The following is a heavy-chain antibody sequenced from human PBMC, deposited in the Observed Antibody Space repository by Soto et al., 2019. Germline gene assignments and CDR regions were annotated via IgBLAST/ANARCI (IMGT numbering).Heavy chain of an antibody. Sequence: TGGSLRLSCAASGFTVSSNYMSWVRQAPGKGLEWVSVIYSGGSTYYADSVKGRFTISRDNSKNTLYLQMNSLRAEDTAVYYCARAPSSYSSSRTYYYYGMDVWGQGTTVTVSS. CDR3: ARAPSSYSSSRTYYYYGMDV. J-gene: IGHJ6*02. V-gene: IGHV3-53*01. D-gene: IGHD6-6*01. CDR2: IYSGGST. CDR1: GFTVSSNY.